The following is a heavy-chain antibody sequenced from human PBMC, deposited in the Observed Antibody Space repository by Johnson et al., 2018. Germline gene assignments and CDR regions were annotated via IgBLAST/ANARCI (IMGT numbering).Heavy chain of an antibody. CDR1: GFTFSSYD. V-gene: IGHV3-13*01. J-gene: IGHJ6*03. D-gene: IGHD2-8*02. Sequence: VQLVESGGGLVQPGGSLRLSCAASGFTFSSYDMHWVRQATGKGPEWVSGIGTAGDTYYPGSVKGRFTISRDNAKKSFYLQMNSLRAGDTAVYYCARGGDCTDNNCPPLYYYYMDVWGKGTTVTVSS. CDR2: IGTAGDT. CDR3: ARGGDCTDNNCPPLYYYYMDV.